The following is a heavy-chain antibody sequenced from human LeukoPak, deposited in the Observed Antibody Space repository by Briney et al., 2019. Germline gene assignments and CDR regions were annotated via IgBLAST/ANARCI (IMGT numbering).Heavy chain of an antibody. J-gene: IGHJ4*02. D-gene: IGHD6-19*01. Sequence: GGSLRLSCAASGFTFDDYAMHWVRQAPGKGLEWVSGISWNSGSIGYADSVKGRFTISRDNAKNSLYLQMDSLRAEDTALYYCARDGSSGWYSDYWGQGTLVTVSS. CDR1: GFTFDDYA. CDR2: ISWNSGSI. CDR3: ARDGSSGWYSDY. V-gene: IGHV3-9*01.